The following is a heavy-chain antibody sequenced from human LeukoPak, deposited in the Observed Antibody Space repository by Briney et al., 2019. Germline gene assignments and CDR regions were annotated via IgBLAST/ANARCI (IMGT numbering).Heavy chain of an antibody. J-gene: IGHJ4*02. CDR2: ISSSSSYI. D-gene: IGHD3-10*01. CDR3: ARGRDYYGPGSD. V-gene: IGHV3-21*04. Sequence: PGGSLRLSCAASGFTFSSYSMNWVRQAPGKGLEWVSSISSSSSYIYYADSVKGRFTISRDNARNSLYLQMNSLRAEDTAVYYCARGRDYYGPGSDRGQGTLVTVSS. CDR1: GFTFSSYS.